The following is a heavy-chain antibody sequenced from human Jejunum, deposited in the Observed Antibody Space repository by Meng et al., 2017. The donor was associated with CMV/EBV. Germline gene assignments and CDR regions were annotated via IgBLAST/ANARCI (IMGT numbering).Heavy chain of an antibody. CDR1: EFTINNYG. D-gene: IGHD6-13*01. J-gene: IGHJ3*02. Sequence: EFTINNYGVDWIRQAPGRGLGWVGRIRNKANSYTTEYTASVKSRFTISGDNSKNSLYLQMNSLKIEDTAVYYCVRKASGVDVFDIWGQGTMVTVSS. CDR2: IRNKANSYTT. V-gene: IGHV3-72*01. CDR3: VRKASGVDVFDI.